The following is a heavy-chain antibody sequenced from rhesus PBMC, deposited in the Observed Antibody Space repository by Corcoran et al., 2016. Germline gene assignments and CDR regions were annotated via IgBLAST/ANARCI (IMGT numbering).Heavy chain of an antibody. CDR2: IRSKYNNYAT. V-gene: IGHV3-186*02. J-gene: IGHJ4*01. CDR1: GFPFSDYA. D-gene: IGHD3-40*01. Sequence: EVQLVESGGGLVQPGGSLRLSCAASGFPFSDYAMSWVRQASGKGLEWVGYIRSKYNNYATEYAASVKGRFTISRDDSKNTLYLQMSSLKTEDTAVYYCTTILTFDYWGQGVLVTVSS. CDR3: TTILTFDY.